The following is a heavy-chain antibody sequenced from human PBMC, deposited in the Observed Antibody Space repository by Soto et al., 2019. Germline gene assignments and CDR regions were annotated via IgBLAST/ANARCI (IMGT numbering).Heavy chain of an antibody. Sequence: SETLSLTCSVSGGSISSSPYYWGWIRQPPGKGLEWLGTIYYSGTTSYNPSLKSRVIISVDTSNNQLFLKLRSVTAADTAVYYCARHRQYYDTSGYQQRYFDYWGQGTQVTVLL. V-gene: IGHV4-39*01. D-gene: IGHD3-22*01. CDR2: IYYSGTT. J-gene: IGHJ4*02. CDR3: ARHRQYYDTSGYQQRYFDY. CDR1: GGSISSSPYY.